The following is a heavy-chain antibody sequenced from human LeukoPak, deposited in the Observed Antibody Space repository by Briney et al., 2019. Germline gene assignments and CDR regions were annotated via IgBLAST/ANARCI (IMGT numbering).Heavy chain of an antibody. D-gene: IGHD3-3*01. J-gene: IGHJ5*02. CDR2: ISSSSCYI. CDR1: GFTFSSYS. CDR3: AGDNGNDFWSGYYMYNWFDP. V-gene: IGHV3-21*01. Sequence: PGGSLRLSCAASGFTFSSYSMNWVRQAPGKGLEWVSSISSSSCYIYYADSVKGRFTISRDNAKNSLYLQMNSLRAEDTAVYYCAGDNGNDFWSGYYMYNWFDPWGQGTLVTVSS.